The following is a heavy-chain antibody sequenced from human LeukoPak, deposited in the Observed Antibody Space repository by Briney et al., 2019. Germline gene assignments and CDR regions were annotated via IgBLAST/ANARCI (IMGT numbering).Heavy chain of an antibody. V-gene: IGHV3-74*01. CDR1: GFTFSSYW. CDR3: AKDQNWGSPFDY. D-gene: IGHD7-27*01. J-gene: IGHJ4*02. Sequence: GGSLRLSCAASGFTFSSYWMHWVRQAPGKRLVWVSRINTDGSSTSYADSVKGRFTISRDNSKNTLYLQMNSLRAEDTAVYYCAKDQNWGSPFDYWGQGTLVTVSS. CDR2: INTDGSST.